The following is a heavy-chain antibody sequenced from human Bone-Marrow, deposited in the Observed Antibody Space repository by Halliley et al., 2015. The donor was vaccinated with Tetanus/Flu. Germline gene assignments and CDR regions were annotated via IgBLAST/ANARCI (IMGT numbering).Heavy chain of an antibody. CDR3: ARAGVLPLDWFNP. CDR2: IYHSGST. Sequence: TRSLTCAVSGYSISSGYYWGWIRQPPGKGLEWIGNIYHSGSTYYNPSLKSRVTISVDTSKNHFSLTLNSVTAADTAVYYCARAGVLPLDWFNPWGQGTLVTVSS. CDR1: GYSISSGYY. V-gene: IGHV4-38-2*01. D-gene: IGHD3-16*01. J-gene: IGHJ5*02.